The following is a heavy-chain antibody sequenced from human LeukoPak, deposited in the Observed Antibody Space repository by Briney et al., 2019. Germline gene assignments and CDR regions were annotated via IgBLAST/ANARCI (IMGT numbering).Heavy chain of an antibody. D-gene: IGHD1-14*01. CDR3: ARIRSIKGPDNYNMDV. CDR2: ISGSGGST. J-gene: IGHJ6*03. V-gene: IGHV3-23*01. Sequence: PGGSLIFSGAASGFTFSSYAMSWVRKAPGKGLEWVSAISGSGGSTYYAGSLKGRFTISRANSTNTLYFQVNTLRAQTTAVYYRARIRSIKGPDNYNMDVWGKGTTVTISS. CDR1: GFTFSSYA.